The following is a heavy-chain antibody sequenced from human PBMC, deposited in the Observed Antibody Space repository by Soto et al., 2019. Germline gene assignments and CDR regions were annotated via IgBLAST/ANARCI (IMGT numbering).Heavy chain of an antibody. CDR3: ASSRGYSGYATYHYYGMDV. J-gene: IGHJ6*02. CDR2: IIPIFGTA. Sequence: GASVKVSCKASGGTFSSYAISWVRQAPGQGLEWMGGIIPIFGTANYAQKFQGRVTITADESTSTAYMELSSLRSEDTAVYYCASSRGYSGYATYHYYGMDVWGQGTTVTVSS. CDR1: GGTFSSYA. V-gene: IGHV1-69*13. D-gene: IGHD5-12*01.